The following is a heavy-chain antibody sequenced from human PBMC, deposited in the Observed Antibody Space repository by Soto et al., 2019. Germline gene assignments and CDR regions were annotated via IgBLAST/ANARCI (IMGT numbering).Heavy chain of an antibody. CDR1: GGSFSGYY. CDR3: ARGVYCSSTSCYWGMDV. J-gene: IGHJ6*02. Sequence: QVQLQQWGAGLLKPSETLSLTCAVYGGSFSGYYWSWIRQPPGKGLEWIGEINHSGRTNYNPSLKSRVTISVPRSANRXCLKLSSVTAADTAVYYCARGVYCSSTSCYWGMDVWGQGTTVTVSS. V-gene: IGHV4-34*01. CDR2: INHSGRT. D-gene: IGHD2-2*01.